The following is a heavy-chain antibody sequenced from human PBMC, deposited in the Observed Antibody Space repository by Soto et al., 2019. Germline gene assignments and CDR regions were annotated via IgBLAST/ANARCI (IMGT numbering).Heavy chain of an antibody. D-gene: IGHD3-3*01. CDR2: IYWDDDR. Sequence: QITLKESGPTLVKPTQTLTVTCTFSGFSLTTHGVGVGWIRQSPGKALEWLAIIYWDDDRRYSPSLKSRLSLTRDTSKNEVVLSMTNMDPVDTGTYFCAHRGVAGPTGYDLFDPWGQGTLVTVSS. V-gene: IGHV2-5*02. J-gene: IGHJ5*02. CDR3: AHRGVAGPTGYDLFDP. CDR1: GFSLTTHGVG.